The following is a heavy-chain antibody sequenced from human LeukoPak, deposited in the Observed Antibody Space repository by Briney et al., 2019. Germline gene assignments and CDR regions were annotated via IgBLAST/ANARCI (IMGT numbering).Heavy chain of an antibody. V-gene: IGHV3-48*01. J-gene: IGHJ4*02. CDR1: GFTFSSYS. Sequence: GGSLRLSCAASGFTFSSYSMNWVRQAPGKGLEWVSYISSSSSTIYYADSVKGRSTISRDNAKNSLYLQMNSLRAEDTAVYYCASQGLLWFGELLYFDYWGQGTWSPSPQ. D-gene: IGHD3-10*01. CDR2: ISSSSSTI. CDR3: ASQGLLWFGELLYFDY.